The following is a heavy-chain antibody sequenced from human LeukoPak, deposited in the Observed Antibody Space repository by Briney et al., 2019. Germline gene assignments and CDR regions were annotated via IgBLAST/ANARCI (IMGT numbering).Heavy chain of an antibody. D-gene: IGHD3-16*01. CDR3: ARGYDSWDS. CDR1: GFTFSSDV. Sequence: GGSLRLSCAASGFTFSSDVMNWVRQAPGKGLQWISYINTDGATIYYADSVKGRFTISRDNAKNSLYLQMNSLRAEDTAVYYCARGYDSWDSWGQGTLVTVSS. CDR2: INTDGATI. J-gene: IGHJ4*02. V-gene: IGHV3-48*03.